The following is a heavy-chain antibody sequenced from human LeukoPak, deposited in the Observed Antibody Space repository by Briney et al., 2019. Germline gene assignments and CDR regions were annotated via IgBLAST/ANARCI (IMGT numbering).Heavy chain of an antibody. CDR1: GFTLRSYG. D-gene: IGHD2/OR15-2a*01. Sequence: PGGSLRLSCAASGFTLRSYGMRWGRQARGEGVEWVSVIISSGGNTYHADSVKGRFTISRDNSKTTLYLQLNSLTAEDTAVYYCAKNSGEYYVYRYMDDWGKGTTVTVSS. CDR2: IISSGGNT. V-gene: IGHV3-23*01. J-gene: IGHJ6*03. CDR3: AKNSGEYYVYRYMDD.